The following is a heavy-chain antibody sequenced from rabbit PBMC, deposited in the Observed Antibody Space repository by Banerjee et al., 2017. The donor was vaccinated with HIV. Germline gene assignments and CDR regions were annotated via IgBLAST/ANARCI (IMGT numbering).Heavy chain of an antibody. J-gene: IGHJ4*01. CDR3: ARGAGSSSYYYFDL. Sequence: QSLEESGGDLVKPGGTLTLTCKASGIDFNNYYYMCWVRQAPGKGLEWIACIVTGASGGTYYANWAKGRFTISKTSSTTVTLQMTSLTAADTATYFCARGAGSSSYYYFDLWGPGTLVTVS. CDR1: GIDFNNYYY. D-gene: IGHD1-1*01. CDR2: IVTGASGGT. V-gene: IGHV1S40*01.